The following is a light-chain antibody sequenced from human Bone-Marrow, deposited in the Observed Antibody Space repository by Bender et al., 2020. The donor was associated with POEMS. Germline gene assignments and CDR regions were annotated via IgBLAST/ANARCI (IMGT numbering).Light chain of an antibody. Sequence: QSALTQPASVSGSPGQSITISCTGTSSDVGSYNLVSWYQQHPGKAPKVMIYEVTKRPSGVSNRLSGSKTGNTASLTIFRLQAEDEADYYCCSYVIGGTSVFGGGTKLTVL. CDR1: SSDVGSYNL. V-gene: IGLV2-23*02. J-gene: IGLJ3*02. CDR3: CSYVIGGTSV. CDR2: EVT.